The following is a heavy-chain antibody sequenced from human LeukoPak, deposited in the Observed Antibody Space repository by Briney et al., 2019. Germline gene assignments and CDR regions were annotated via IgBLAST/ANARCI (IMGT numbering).Heavy chain of an antibody. D-gene: IGHD6-13*01. V-gene: IGHV1-46*01. CDR3: ARGGIAAAGIPLNWFDP. J-gene: IGHJ5*02. Sequence: ASVKVSCKASGYTFTSYYMHWVRQAPGQGLEWMGIINPSGGSTSYAQKFQGSVTMTRDTSTSTVYMELSSLRSEGTAVYYCARGGIAAAGIPLNWFDPWGQGTLVTVSS. CDR1: GYTFTSYY. CDR2: INPSGGST.